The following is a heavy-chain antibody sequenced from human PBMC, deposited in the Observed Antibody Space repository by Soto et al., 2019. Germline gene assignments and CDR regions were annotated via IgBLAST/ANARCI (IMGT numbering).Heavy chain of an antibody. CDR2: ISYDGSNR. CDR1: EFTFSNFG. Sequence: QVQLVESGGGVVQPGRSLRLSCADSEFTFSNFGVHWVRQAPGKGLEWVAVISYDGSNRYYADSVRGRFTISRDNPKNTLYLQMNSLRVEDTAVYYCAKPRRGGNYYYGMDVWGQGTTVTVSS. V-gene: IGHV3-30*18. D-gene: IGHD3-16*01. CDR3: AKPRRGGNYYYGMDV. J-gene: IGHJ6*02.